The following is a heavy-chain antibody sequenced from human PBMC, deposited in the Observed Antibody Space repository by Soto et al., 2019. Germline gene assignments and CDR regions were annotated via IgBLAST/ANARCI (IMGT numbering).Heavy chain of an antibody. CDR1: GFTFSDYG. J-gene: IGHJ4*02. CDR3: ARDPLPYYDSWSGYYVDY. Sequence: SLRLSCAASGFTFSDYGIHWVRQAPGKGLEWVAVIWYDGTRKYYADSVKGRFTISRDDSKNTVFLEMGSLTADDTAVYYCARDPLPYYDSWSGYYVDYWGQGTLVTVSS. D-gene: IGHD3-3*01. CDR2: IWYDGTRK. V-gene: IGHV3-33*01.